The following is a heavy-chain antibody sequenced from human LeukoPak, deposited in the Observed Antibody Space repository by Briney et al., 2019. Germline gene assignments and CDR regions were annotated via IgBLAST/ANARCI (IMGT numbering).Heavy chain of an antibody. D-gene: IGHD3-10*01. CDR3: ARGPGEPCWAVDY. Sequence: SETLSPTYAVSGGSFSGYYWSWIRQPPGKGLEWIGEINHSGSTNYNPSLKSRVTISVDTSKNQFSLKLSSVTAADTAVYYCARGPGEPCWAVDYWGQGTLSPSPQ. J-gene: IGHJ4*02. V-gene: IGHV4-34*01. CDR1: GGSFSGYY. CDR2: INHSGST.